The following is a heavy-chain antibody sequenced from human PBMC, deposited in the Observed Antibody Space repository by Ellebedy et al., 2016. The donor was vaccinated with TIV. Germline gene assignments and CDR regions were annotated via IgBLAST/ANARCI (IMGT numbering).Heavy chain of an antibody. CDR1: GSSISSYY. D-gene: IGHD6-13*01. CDR3: ARLLDSSSWSDYYYYYYGMDV. J-gene: IGHJ6*02. Sequence: SETLSLTCTVSGSSISSYYWGWIRQPPGKGLEWIGSIYYSGSTYYNPSLKSRVTISVDTSKNQFSLKLSSVTAADTAVYYCARLLDSSSWSDYYYYYYGMDVWGQGTTVTVSS. CDR2: IYYSGST. V-gene: IGHV4-39*07.